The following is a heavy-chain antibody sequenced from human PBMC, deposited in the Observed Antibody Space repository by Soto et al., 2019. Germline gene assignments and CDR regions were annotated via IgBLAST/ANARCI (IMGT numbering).Heavy chain of an antibody. J-gene: IGHJ4*02. V-gene: IGHV1-18*01. Sequence: ASVKVSCKASGYTFNTYGVSWVRQAPGQGLEWMGWINTDSGNPSYAQKFQGRVSMTRDTSSGTAYMEMRSLTSDDTAVYYCTRKQCTGDCYLFDYWGQGTLVTVSS. CDR1: GYTFNTYG. D-gene: IGHD2-21*02. CDR3: TRKQCTGDCYLFDY. CDR2: INTDSGNP.